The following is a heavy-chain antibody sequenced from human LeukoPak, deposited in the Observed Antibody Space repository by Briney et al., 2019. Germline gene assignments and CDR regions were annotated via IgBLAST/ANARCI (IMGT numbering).Heavy chain of an antibody. D-gene: IGHD1-14*01. Sequence: PSETLSLTCTVSGGSIKNYYWTWIRQPPGKRLEWIGYIYYSGSTSSNPSLKSRVTISVDTSKNQFSLRLKYVTAADKAVYYCARDVPRGTGYMDVWGKGTTVTVSS. CDR1: GGSIKNYY. CDR3: ARDVPRGTGYMDV. J-gene: IGHJ6*03. CDR2: IYYSGST. V-gene: IGHV4-59*01.